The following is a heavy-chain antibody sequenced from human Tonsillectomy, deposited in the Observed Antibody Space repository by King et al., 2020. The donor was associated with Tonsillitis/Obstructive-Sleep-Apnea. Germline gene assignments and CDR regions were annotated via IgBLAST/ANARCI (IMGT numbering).Heavy chain of an antibody. D-gene: IGHD1-26*01. CDR1: GGSFSGYY. CDR2: INHSGST. CDR3: ARVGIVGATTYWFDP. V-gene: IGHV4-34*01. Sequence: VQLQQWGAGLLKPSETLSLTCAVYGGSFSGYYWSWIRQPPGRGLEWIGEINHSGSTNYNPSLKSQVTISVDTSKNQFSLKLGSVTAADTAVYYCARVGIVGATTYWFDPWGQGTLVTVSS. J-gene: IGHJ5*02.